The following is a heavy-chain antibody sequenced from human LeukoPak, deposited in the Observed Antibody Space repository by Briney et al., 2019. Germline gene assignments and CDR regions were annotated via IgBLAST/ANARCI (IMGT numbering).Heavy chain of an antibody. CDR3: AKSANVLLWFGELYFDY. V-gene: IGHV3-23*01. CDR2: ISGSGGST. J-gene: IGHJ4*02. D-gene: IGHD3-10*01. CDR1: GFTFSSYA. Sequence: PGGSLRLSCAASGFTFSSYAMSWVRQAPGKGLEWVSAISGSGGSTYYADSVKGRFTISRDNSKNTLYVQMNSLRAEDTAVYYCAKSANVLLWFGELYFDYWGQGTLVTVSS.